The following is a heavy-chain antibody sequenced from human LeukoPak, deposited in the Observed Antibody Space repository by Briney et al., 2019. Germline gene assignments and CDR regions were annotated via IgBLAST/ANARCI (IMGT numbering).Heavy chain of an antibody. V-gene: IGHV3-48*02. CDR1: GFTFSSYN. CDR3: ARASFQRWLQLGGD. CDR2: ISSSSGTI. D-gene: IGHD5-24*01. Sequence: GGSLRLSCAASGFTFSSYNMNWVRQAPGKGLEWLSYISSSSGTIYYADSVKGRFTISRDNAKNSLYLQMNSLRDEDTAVYYCARASFQRWLQLGGDWGQGTLVTVPS. J-gene: IGHJ4*02.